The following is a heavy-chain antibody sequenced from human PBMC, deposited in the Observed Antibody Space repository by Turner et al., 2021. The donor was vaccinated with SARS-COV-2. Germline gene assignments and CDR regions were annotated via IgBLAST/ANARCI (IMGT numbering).Heavy chain of an antibody. V-gene: IGHV4-39*01. D-gene: IGHD5-18*01. J-gene: IGHJ6*02. CDR2: IYYSGSA. CDR1: GGSISSSSYY. CDR3: ARLMDTAMDYYGTDV. Sequence: QLQLQESDPGLVTPSETLSLTCTVSGGSISSSSYYWGWIRQPPGKGLEWIGNIYYSGSAYYNPSLKSRVTISVDPSKNQFSLKLTSVTAADTAVYYCARLMDTAMDYYGTDVWGQGTTVTVSS.